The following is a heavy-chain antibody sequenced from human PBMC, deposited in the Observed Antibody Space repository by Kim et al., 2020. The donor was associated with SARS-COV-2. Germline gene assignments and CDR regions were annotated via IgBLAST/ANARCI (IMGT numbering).Heavy chain of an antibody. Sequence: SETLSLTCTVSGGSISSYYWSWIRQPPGKGLEWIGYIYYSGSTNYNPSLKSRVTISVDTSKNQFSLKLSSVTAADTAVYYCARSDSSGPGVDWGQGTLVTVSS. V-gene: IGHV4-59*13. CDR2: IYYSGST. J-gene: IGHJ4*02. CDR3: ARSDSSGPGVD. CDR1: GGSISSYY. D-gene: IGHD3-22*01.